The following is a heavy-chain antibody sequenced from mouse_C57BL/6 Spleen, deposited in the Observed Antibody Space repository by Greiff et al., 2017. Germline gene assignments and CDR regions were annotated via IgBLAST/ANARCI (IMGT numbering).Heavy chain of an antibody. V-gene: IGHV1-63*01. D-gene: IGHD2-4*01. CDR1: GYTFTNYW. J-gene: IGHJ1*03. CDR2: IYPGGGYT. Sequence: QVQLQQSGAELVRPGTSVKMSCKASGYTFTNYWIGWAKQRPGHGLEWIGDIYPGGGYTNYNEKFKGKATLTADKSSSTAYMQFSSLTSEDSAIYYCARALYDYEGYFDVWGTGTTVTVSP. CDR3: ARALYDYEGYFDV.